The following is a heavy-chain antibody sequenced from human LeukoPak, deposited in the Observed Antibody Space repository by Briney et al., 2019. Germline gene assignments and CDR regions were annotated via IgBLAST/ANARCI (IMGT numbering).Heavy chain of an antibody. CDR3: AKDDYYGSGSYYKMGGPFDY. D-gene: IGHD3-10*01. J-gene: IGHJ4*02. Sequence: GGSLRLSCAASGFTFSSYGMHWVRQAPGKGLEWVAFIRYDGSNKYYADSVKGRFTISRDNSKNTLYLQMNSLRAEDTAVYYCAKDDYYGSGSYYKMGGPFDYWGQGTLVTVSS. V-gene: IGHV3-30*02. CDR1: GFTFSSYG. CDR2: IRYDGSNK.